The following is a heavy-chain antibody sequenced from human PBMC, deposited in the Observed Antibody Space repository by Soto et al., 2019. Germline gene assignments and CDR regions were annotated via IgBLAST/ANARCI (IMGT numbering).Heavy chain of an antibody. J-gene: IGHJ3*02. CDR2: IIPVFDTT. V-gene: IGHV1-69*01. D-gene: IGHD3-10*01. CDR3: AGTMYYYTSSGPSALDI. Sequence: QVQLVQSGAEVKKPGSSLRVSCKASGGPFSSFAFSWVRQAPGQALEWMGEIIPVFDTTNYEQIFQGRVTITADDSTSTVYMDLSSLKSEDTAMYYCAGTMYYYTSSGPSALDIWGQGTMVTVSS. CDR1: GGPFSSFA.